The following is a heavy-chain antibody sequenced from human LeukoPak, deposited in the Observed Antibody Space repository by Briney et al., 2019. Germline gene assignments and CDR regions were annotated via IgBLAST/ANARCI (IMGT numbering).Heavy chain of an antibody. J-gene: IGHJ4*02. Sequence: GGSLRLSCAASGFTFSSYAMSWVRQTPGRGLEWVSGISGSGGSTYYADPVKGRFTISRDSSKNTLYLQMNSLRVEDTAVYYCAKGGGAYYSDSSTYSAPFEHWGQGTLVTVSS. CDR2: ISGSGGST. CDR1: GFTFSSYA. V-gene: IGHV3-23*01. D-gene: IGHD3-22*01. CDR3: AKGGGAYYSDSSTYSAPFEH.